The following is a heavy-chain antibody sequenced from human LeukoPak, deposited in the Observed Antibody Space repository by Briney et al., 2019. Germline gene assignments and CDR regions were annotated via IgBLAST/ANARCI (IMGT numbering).Heavy chain of an antibody. CDR2: INPSGGSA. V-gene: IGHV1-46*01. D-gene: IGHD3-3*01. CDR3: ACEIPYYDFWSGYFPQGPGCGMDV. J-gene: IGHJ6*02. CDR1: GYTFTSYY. Sequence: GASVKVSCKASGYTFTSYYMHWVRQAPGQGLEWMGIINPSGGSASYAQKFQGRVTMTRDTSTSTVYTELSSLRSEDTAVYYCACEIPYYDFWSGYFPQGPGCGMDVWGQGTTVTVSS.